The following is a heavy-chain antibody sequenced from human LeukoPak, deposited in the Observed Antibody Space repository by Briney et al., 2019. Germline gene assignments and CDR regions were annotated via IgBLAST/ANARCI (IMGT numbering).Heavy chain of an antibody. J-gene: IGHJ4*02. CDR1: GFTFSSYS. D-gene: IGHD6-19*01. Sequence: GGSLRLSCAASGFTFSSYSMDWVRQAPGKGLEWVSSISSSSIYIYYADSLKGRFAISRDNSKNTLYLQMNSLRADDTAVYYCAKTPLAVAPGDFFDNWGQGTLVTVSS. V-gene: IGHV3-21*04. CDR2: ISSSSIYI. CDR3: AKTPLAVAPGDFFDN.